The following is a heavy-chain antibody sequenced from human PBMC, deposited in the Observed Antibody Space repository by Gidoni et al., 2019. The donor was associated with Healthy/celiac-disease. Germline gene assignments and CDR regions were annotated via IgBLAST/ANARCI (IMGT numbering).Heavy chain of an antibody. Sequence: STYYNPSLKSRVTISVDTSKNQFSLKLSSVTAADTAVYYCARDHPIGVKVPAAQFDPWGQGTLVTVSS. D-gene: IGHD2-2*01. V-gene: IGHV4-30-2*04. J-gene: IGHJ5*02. CDR2: ST. CDR3: ARDHPIGVKVPAAQFDP.